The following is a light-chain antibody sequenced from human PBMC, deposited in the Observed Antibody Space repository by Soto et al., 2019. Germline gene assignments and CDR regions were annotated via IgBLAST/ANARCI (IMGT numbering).Light chain of an antibody. Sequence: AIRMTQSPSSLSASTGDRVTITCRASQGISSYLAWYQQKPGKAPKLLIYAASTLQSGVPSRFSGSGSGTDFPLTISSLQPEDFATYYCQQSYSTPWTFGQGTKVDIK. CDR1: QGISSY. CDR3: QQSYSTPWT. J-gene: IGKJ1*01. V-gene: IGKV1-8*01. CDR2: AAS.